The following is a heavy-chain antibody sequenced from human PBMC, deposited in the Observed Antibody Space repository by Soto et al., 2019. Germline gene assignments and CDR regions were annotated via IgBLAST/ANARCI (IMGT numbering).Heavy chain of an antibody. Sequence: GGSLRLSCAASGFTFSSYAMSWVRQAPGKGLEWVSAISGSGGSTYYADSVKGRFTISRDNSKNTLYLQMNSLRAEDTAVYYCARDRGYSGYQMKYDYYGMDVWGQGTTVTVSS. V-gene: IGHV3-23*01. CDR1: GFTFSSYA. D-gene: IGHD5-12*01. CDR3: ARDRGYSGYQMKYDYYGMDV. J-gene: IGHJ6*02. CDR2: ISGSGGST.